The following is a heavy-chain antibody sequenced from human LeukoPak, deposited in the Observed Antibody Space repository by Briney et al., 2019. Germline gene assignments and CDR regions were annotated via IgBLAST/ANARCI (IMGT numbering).Heavy chain of an antibody. CDR2: ISPYNGNT. V-gene: IGHV1-18*01. CDR1: GYTFSNYG. Sequence: GASVKVSCKASGYTFSNYGISWVRQAPGQGLEWMGWISPYNGNTNYAQKLQGRVTMTGDTSISTVYMELSRLRSDDTAVYYCATDRGDGSFDIWGQGTMVTVSS. J-gene: IGHJ3*02. CDR3: ATDRGDGSFDI. D-gene: IGHD2-21*01.